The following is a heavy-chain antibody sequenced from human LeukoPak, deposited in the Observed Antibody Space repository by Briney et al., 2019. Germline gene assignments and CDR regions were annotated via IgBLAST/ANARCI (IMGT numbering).Heavy chain of an antibody. CDR2: IKQDASEK. CDR1: GFIFSSYW. Sequence: PGGSLRLSCAASGFIFSSYWMSWVRQAPGKGLEWVANIKQDASEKYYVDSVKGRFTISRDNAKNSLYLQMNSLRAEDAAAYYCARAEWSRKEFDYWGQGTLVTVSS. D-gene: IGHD1-14*01. J-gene: IGHJ4*02. V-gene: IGHV3-7*01. CDR3: ARAEWSRKEFDY.